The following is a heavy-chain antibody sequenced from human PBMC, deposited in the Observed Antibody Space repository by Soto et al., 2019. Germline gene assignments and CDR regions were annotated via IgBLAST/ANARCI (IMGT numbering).Heavy chain of an antibody. CDR3: ARRAMGVVVAANDFDY. V-gene: IGHV1-18*01. CDR2: ISAYNGNT. Sequence: ASVKVSCTASGYTFTSYGIIWVRQAPGQGLEWMGWISAYNGNTNYAQKLQGRVTMTTDTSTSTAYVELRSLRSDDTAVYYCARRAMGVVVAANDFDYWGQGTLVTVSS. J-gene: IGHJ4*02. CDR1: GYTFTSYG. D-gene: IGHD2-15*01.